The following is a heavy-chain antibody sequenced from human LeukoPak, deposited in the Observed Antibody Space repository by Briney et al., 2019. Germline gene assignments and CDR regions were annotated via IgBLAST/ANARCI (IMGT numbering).Heavy chain of an antibody. Sequence: GGSLRLSCAASGFTFTDYNMNWVRQAPGKGLEWISNIRTTAEGAKYAYYADSVKGRVTISRDDGKNTLYLHMNSLRDDDTAVYYCATDQRYAFDYWGQGILVTVSS. CDR1: GFTFTDYN. V-gene: IGHV3-48*02. CDR3: ATDQRYAFDY. J-gene: IGHJ4*02. D-gene: IGHD3-9*01. CDR2: IRTTAEGAKYA.